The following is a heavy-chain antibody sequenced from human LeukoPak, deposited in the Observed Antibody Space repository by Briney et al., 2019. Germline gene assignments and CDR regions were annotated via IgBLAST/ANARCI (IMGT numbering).Heavy chain of an antibody. D-gene: IGHD3-10*01. CDR1: GLAFSSHW. V-gene: IGHV3-7*03. CDR3: VRPFGSGSYYIH. Sequence: GGSLRLSCAASGLAFSSHWMGWVRQAPEKGLEWVANIRRDGGEKYYVDSVKGRFTISRDNAQNSLYLQLSSLRAEDTAVYYCVRPFGSGSYYIHWGQGTLVTVSS. J-gene: IGHJ4*02. CDR2: IRRDGGEK.